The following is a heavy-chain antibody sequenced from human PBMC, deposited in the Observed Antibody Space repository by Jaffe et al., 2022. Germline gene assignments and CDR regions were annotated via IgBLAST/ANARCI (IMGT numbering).Heavy chain of an antibody. CDR2: IDWDDDK. D-gene: IGHD3-9*01. CDR1: GFSLSTSGMC. V-gene: IGHV2-70*01. Sequence: QVTLRESGPALVKPTQTLTLTCTFSGFSLSTSGMCVSWIRQPPGKALEWLALIDWDDDKYYSTSLKTRLTISKDTSKNQVVLTMTNMDPVDTATYYCARAYYDIRLIWDGYYFDYWGQGTLVTVSS. J-gene: IGHJ4*02. CDR3: ARAYYDIRLIWDGYYFDY.